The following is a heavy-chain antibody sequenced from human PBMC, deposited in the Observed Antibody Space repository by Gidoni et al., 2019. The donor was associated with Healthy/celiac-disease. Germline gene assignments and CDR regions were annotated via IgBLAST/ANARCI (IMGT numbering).Heavy chain of an antibody. V-gene: IGHV1-24*01. CDR3: ATRVVQGDYYYYYYMDV. J-gene: IGHJ6*03. CDR2: FDPEDGEP. Sequence: QVQLVHSGAEVTKPGASVTVSCKVSGYTLTELSMHWVRQAPGKGLEWMGGFDPEDGEPIYAQKFQGRVTMTEDTSTDTADMELSSLRSEDTAVYYCATRVVQGDYYYYYYMDVWGKGTTVTVSS. CDR1: GYTLTELS. D-gene: IGHD3-10*01.